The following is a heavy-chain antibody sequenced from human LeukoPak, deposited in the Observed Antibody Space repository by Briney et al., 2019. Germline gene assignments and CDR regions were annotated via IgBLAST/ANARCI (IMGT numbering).Heavy chain of an antibody. CDR1: GFTFSNYA. V-gene: IGHV3-64*01. Sequence: GGSLRLSCAASGFTFSNYAMHWVRQAPGKGLEYVSAISSNGGTTYYANSVKGRFTIPRDNSNNTLYLQMGSLRDEDMAVYYCARGPSGCGFMDVWGQGTTVTV. CDR2: ISSNGGTT. CDR3: ARGPSGCGFMDV. J-gene: IGHJ6*02. D-gene: IGHD6-19*01.